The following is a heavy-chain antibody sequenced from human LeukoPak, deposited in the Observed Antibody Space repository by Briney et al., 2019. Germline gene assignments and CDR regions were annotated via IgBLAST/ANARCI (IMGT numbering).Heavy chain of an antibody. CDR1: GYTFTGYY. V-gene: IGHV1-2*02. CDR3: ARDTKQLVSLSFDP. CDR2: INPNSGGT. D-gene: IGHD6-6*01. Sequence: ASVKVSCKASGYTFTGYYMHWVRQAPGQGLEWMGWINPNSGGTNYAQKFQGRVTMNRDTSISTAYMELSRLRSDDTAVYYCARDTKQLVSLSFDPWGQGTLVTVSS. J-gene: IGHJ5*02.